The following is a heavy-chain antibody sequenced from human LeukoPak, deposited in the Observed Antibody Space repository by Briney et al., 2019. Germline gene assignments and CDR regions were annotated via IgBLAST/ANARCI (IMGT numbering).Heavy chain of an antibody. CDR2: IKQDGSEK. CDR1: GFTFSSYW. V-gene: IGHV3-7*01. CDR3: ARDSGSWYGLMWY. D-gene: IGHD6-13*01. J-gene: IGHJ4*02. Sequence: PGGSLRLSCAASGFTFSSYWRSWVRQAPGKGLECVANIKQDGSEKYYVDSVKGRFTISRDNAKNSLYLQMNSLRAEDTAVYYCARDSGSWYGLMWYWGQGTLVTVSS.